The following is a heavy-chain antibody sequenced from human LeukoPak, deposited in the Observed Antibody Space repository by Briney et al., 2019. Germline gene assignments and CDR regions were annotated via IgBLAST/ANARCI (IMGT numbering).Heavy chain of an antibody. J-gene: IGHJ4*02. D-gene: IGHD5-18*01. V-gene: IGHV4-39*01. CDR2: IYYTGDT. Sequence: SETLSLTCTVSGGSISTSSSYYWGWIRQPPGKGLEWIGSIYYTGDTYYNSSLKSRVTISVDTSKNQFALRLTSVTAADTALYYCARLRGYTYGNPGYWGQGSLVTVSS. CDR3: ARLRGYTYGNPGY. CDR1: GGSISTSSSYY.